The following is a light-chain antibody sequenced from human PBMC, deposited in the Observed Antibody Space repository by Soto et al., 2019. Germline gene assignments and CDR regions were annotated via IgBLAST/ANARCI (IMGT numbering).Light chain of an antibody. V-gene: IGLV1-40*01. CDR1: SSNIGAGYE. Sequence: QLVLTQPPSVSGAPGQRVTISCTGSSSNIGAGYEVHWYQQPPGTAPKLLIYDNTNRPSGVPDRFSGSKSGTSASLAITGLQAEDEADYYCQSFDSSLGGCVFGGGTKLTVL. CDR2: DNT. J-gene: IGLJ3*02. CDR3: QSFDSSLGGCV.